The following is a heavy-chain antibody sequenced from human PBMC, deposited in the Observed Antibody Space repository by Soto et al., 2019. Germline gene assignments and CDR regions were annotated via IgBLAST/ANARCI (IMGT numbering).Heavy chain of an antibody. V-gene: IGHV4-34*01. J-gene: IGHJ5*02. CDR1: GGSFSGYY. CDR2: INHSGST. Sequence: SETLSLTCAVYGGSFSGYYWSWIRQPPGKGLEWIGEINHSGSTNYNPSLKSRVTISVDTSKNQFSLKLSSVTAADTAVYYCARPRYSGYAPGWFDPWGQGTLVTVSS. D-gene: IGHD5-12*01. CDR3: ARPRYSGYAPGWFDP.